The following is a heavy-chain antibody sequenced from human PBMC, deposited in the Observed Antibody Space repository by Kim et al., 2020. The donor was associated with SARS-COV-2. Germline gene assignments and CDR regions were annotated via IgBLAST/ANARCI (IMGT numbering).Heavy chain of an antibody. D-gene: IGHD6-13*01. CDR2: INHSGST. V-gene: IGHV4-34*01. J-gene: IGHJ3*02. Sequence: SETLSLTCAVYGGSFSGYYWSWIRQPPGKGLEWIGEINHSGSTNYNPSLKSRVTISVDTSKNQFSLKLSSVTAADTAVYYCARALPYSSSWYNENDAFDIWGQGTMVTVSS. CDR3: ARALPYSSSWYNENDAFDI. CDR1: GGSFSGYY.